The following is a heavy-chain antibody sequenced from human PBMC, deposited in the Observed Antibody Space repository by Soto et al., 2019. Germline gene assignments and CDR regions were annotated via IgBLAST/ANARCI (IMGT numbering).Heavy chain of an antibody. CDR2: MSGSGGST. V-gene: IGHV3-23*01. CDR1: GFTFSSYA. Sequence: EVQLLESGGGLVQPGGSLRLSCAASGFTFSSYAMSWVRQAPGKGLEWVSAMSGSGGSTYYADSVKGRFTISRDNSKNPLYLQMNSLRAEDTAVYYWSAPISSGDAFDIWGQGTMVPVSS. J-gene: IGHJ3*02. CDR3: SAPISSGDAFDI. D-gene: IGHD3-22*01.